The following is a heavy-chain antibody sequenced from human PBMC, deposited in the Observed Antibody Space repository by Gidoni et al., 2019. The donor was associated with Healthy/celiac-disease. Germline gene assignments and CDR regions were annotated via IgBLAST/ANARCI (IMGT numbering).Heavy chain of an antibody. D-gene: IGHD3-22*01. V-gene: IGHV4-39*01. J-gene: IGHJ4*02. CDR1: GGSISSSSYY. CDR3: IGGYSGYSSYYFDY. Sequence: QLQLQESGPGLVKPSETLSLTCTVSGGSISSSSYYWGWIRQPPGKGLEWIGSIYYSGSTYYNPSLKSRVTISVDTSKNQFSLKLSSVTAADTAVYYCIGGYSGYSSYYFDYWGQGTLVTVSS. CDR2: IYYSGST.